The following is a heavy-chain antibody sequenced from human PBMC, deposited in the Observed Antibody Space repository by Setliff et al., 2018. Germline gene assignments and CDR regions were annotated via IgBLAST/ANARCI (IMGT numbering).Heavy chain of an antibody. CDR1: GFTFDDYV. V-gene: IGHV3-20*04. CDR3: AKEDYSDSSGYYYETPWFDP. Sequence: PGGSLRLSCAASGFTFDDYVMSWVRQAPGKGLEWVSDINRNGGRIGYADPVKGRFTISRDNAKNSLYLQMNSLGAEDTAVYYCAKEDYSDSSGYYYETPWFDPWGQGTLVTVSS. J-gene: IGHJ5*02. CDR2: INRNGGRI. D-gene: IGHD3-22*01.